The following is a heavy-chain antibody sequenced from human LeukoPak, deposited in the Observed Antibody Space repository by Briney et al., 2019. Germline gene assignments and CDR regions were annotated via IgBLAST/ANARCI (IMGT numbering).Heavy chain of an antibody. D-gene: IGHD1-26*01. CDR2: IYYSGST. J-gene: IGHJ4*02. CDR1: GGSISSYY. CDR3: ARVHSGSYYFDS. Sequence: SETLSLTCTVSGGSISSYYWSWIRQPPGKGLEWIGCIYYSGSTNYNPSLKSRVTISVDTSKNQFSLKLSSVTAADTAVYYCARVHSGSYYFDSWGQGSLVTVSS. V-gene: IGHV4-59*01.